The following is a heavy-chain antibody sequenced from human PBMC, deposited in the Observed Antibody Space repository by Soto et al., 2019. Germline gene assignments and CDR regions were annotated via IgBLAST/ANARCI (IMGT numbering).Heavy chain of an antibody. V-gene: IGHV3-21*01. Sequence: GGSLRLSCAASGFTFSSYSMNWVRQVPGKGLEWVSSISSSSSYIYYADSVKGRFTISRDNAKNSLYLQMNSLRAEDTAVYYCARRRRGSSWTDLGYWGQGTLVTVSS. CDR3: ARRRRGSSWTDLGY. CDR2: ISSSSSYI. D-gene: IGHD6-13*01. CDR1: GFTFSSYS. J-gene: IGHJ4*02.